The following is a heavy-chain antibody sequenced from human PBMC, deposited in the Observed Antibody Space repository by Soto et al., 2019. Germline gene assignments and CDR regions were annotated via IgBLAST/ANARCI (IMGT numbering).Heavy chain of an antibody. CDR2: ISAYNGNT. J-gene: IGHJ2*01. CDR3: ARDLGYCSGGSCYSRNWYFDL. Sequence: QVQLVQSGAEVKKPGASVKVSCKASGYTFTSYGISWVRQAPGQGLEWMGWISAYNGNTNYAQKLQGRVTMTTDTSTSTAYTELRSLRSDDTAVYYCARDLGYCSGGSCYSRNWYFDLWGRGTLVTVSS. V-gene: IGHV1-18*01. D-gene: IGHD2-15*01. CDR1: GYTFTSYG.